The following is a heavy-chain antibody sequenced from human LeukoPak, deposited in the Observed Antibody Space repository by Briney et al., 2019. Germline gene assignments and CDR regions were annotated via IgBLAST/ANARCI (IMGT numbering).Heavy chain of an antibody. D-gene: IGHD6-13*01. CDR1: GYTFTGYY. J-gene: IGHJ6*03. CDR2: INPNSGGT. V-gene: IGHV1-2*02. CDR3: ARDSSSWLTSDYYYYMDV. Sequence: ASVKVSCKASGYTFTGYYMHWVRQAPGQGLEWMGWINPNSGGTNYAQKFQGRVTMTRDTSISTAYMELSRPRSDDTAVYYCARDSSSWLTSDYYYYMDVWGKGTTVTVSS.